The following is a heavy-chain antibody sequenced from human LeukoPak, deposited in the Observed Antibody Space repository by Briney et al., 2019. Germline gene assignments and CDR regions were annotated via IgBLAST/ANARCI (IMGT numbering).Heavy chain of an antibody. J-gene: IGHJ6*03. Sequence: GASVKVSCKASGYAFTSYDINWVRQATGQGLEWMGWMNPNSGNTGYAQKFQGRVTMTRNTSISTAYMELSSLRSGDTAVYCCARGRGHILGYCSSTSCYRPDYYYYMDVWGKGTTVTVSS. D-gene: IGHD2-2*01. V-gene: IGHV1-8*01. CDR2: MNPNSGNT. CDR3: ARGRGHILGYCSSTSCYRPDYYYYMDV. CDR1: GYAFTSYD.